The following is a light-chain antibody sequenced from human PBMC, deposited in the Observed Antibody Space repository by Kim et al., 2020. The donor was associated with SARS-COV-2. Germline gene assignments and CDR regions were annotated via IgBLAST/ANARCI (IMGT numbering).Light chain of an antibody. CDR1: QRIRSG. Sequence: GDRVTIPCRARQRIRSGLAWYQLKPGKAPKLLIYDVSSLESGVPSRFSGSGSGTEFTLTISSLQRDDFATYYCQQYNSHARTFGGGTKVDIK. J-gene: IGKJ4*01. CDR3: QQYNSHART. V-gene: IGKV1-5*01. CDR2: DVS.